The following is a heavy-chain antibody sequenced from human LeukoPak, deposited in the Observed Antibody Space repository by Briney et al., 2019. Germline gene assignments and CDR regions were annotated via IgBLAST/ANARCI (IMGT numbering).Heavy chain of an antibody. V-gene: IGHV4-61*02. CDR1: GGSISSGSYY. Sequence: SETLSLTCTVSGGSISSGSYYWTWIRQPAGKGLELIGRIYTSGSSSYNPSLKSRVTISVDTSKNQFSLKLSSVTAADTAVYYCARELIVVVVAATPTSWFDPWGQGTLVTVSS. D-gene: IGHD2-15*01. CDR2: IYTSGSS. J-gene: IGHJ5*02. CDR3: ARELIVVVVAATPTSWFDP.